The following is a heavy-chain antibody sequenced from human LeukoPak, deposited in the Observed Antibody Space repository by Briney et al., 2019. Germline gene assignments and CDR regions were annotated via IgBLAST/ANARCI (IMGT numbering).Heavy chain of an antibody. CDR1: GFTFSSYE. J-gene: IGHJ4*02. CDR2: ISSSGSTI. CDR3: ARGDSGSYRY. V-gene: IGHV3-48*03. D-gene: IGHD1-26*01. Sequence: PGGSLRLSCAASGFTFSSYEMNWVRQAPGKGLEWVSYISSSGSTIYYADSVKGRFTISTGNAKNSLYLQMNSLRAEDTAVYYCARGDSGSYRYWGQGTLVTVSS.